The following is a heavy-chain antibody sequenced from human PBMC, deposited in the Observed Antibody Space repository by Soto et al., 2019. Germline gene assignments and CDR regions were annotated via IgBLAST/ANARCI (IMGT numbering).Heavy chain of an antibody. D-gene: IGHD3-22*01. V-gene: IGHV1-69*13. CDR1: GYTFSSYA. J-gene: IGHJ4*02. CDR2: IIPIFGTA. CDR3: ARPDYDSSGYSSQFDY. Sequence: SVKVSCKASGYTFSSYAISWVRQAPGQGLEWMGGIIPIFGTANYAQKFQGRVTITADESTSTAYMELSSLRSEDTAVYYCARPDYDSSGYSSQFDYWGQGTLVTVSS.